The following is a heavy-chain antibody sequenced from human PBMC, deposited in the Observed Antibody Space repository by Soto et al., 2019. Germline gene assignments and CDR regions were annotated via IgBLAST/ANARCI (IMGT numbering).Heavy chain of an antibody. CDR1: GFTFSSYG. CDR3: VLVWSCDFWSTWRGSYFDY. CDR2: ISYDGSNK. V-gene: IGHV3-30*03. D-gene: IGHD3-3*01. Sequence: QVQLVESGGGVVQPGRSLRLSCAASGFTFSSYGMHRVRQAPGKGREWGAVISYDGSNKYYADSVKGRFTISRDNSKNTLYLQMNSLRAEDTAVYYCVLVWSCDFWSTWRGSYFDYWGQGTLVTVSS. J-gene: IGHJ4*02.